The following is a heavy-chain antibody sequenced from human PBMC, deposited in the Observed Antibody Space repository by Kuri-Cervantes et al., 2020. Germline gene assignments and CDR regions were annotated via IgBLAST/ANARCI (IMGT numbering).Heavy chain of an antibody. CDR2: MNPNSGNT. J-gene: IGHJ4*02. Sequence: ASVKVSCKASGYTFTSYDINWVRQATGQGLEWMGWMNPNSGNTGYAQKFQGRVTMTRNTSISTAYMELSSLRSEDTAVYYCARVPFLGWLHLGELDYWGQGTLVTVSS. D-gene: IGHD3-16*01. V-gene: IGHV1-8*01. CDR1: GYTFTSYD. CDR3: ARVPFLGWLHLGELDY.